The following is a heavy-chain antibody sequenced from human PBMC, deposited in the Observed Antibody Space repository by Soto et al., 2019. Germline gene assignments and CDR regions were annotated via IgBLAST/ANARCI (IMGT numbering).Heavy chain of an antibody. CDR1: GFSLTTSGVG. CDR2: IYWDDDK. J-gene: IGHJ4*02. CDR3: AQRSPIYGSLAY. Sequence: QITLKESGPTLVKPTQTLTLTCTFSGFSLTTSGVGVGWIRQPPGEALEWLALIYWDDDKRYSPSLKSRLTITKDTSKNQVVLTMTNMAPVDTATYFCAQRSPIYGSLAYWCQGTLVTVSS. V-gene: IGHV2-5*02. D-gene: IGHD3-10*01.